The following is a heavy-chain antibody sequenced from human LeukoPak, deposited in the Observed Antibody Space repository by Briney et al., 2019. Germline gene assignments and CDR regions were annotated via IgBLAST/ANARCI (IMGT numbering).Heavy chain of an antibody. Sequence: ASVKVSCKASGYTFTSYGISWVRQAPGQGLEWMGWISAYNGNTNYAQKLQGRVTMTTDTSTSTAYMELRSLRSDDTAMYYCARVPHDFWSGPTEYFQHWGQGTLVTVSS. CDR3: ARVPHDFWSGPTEYFQH. V-gene: IGHV1-18*01. J-gene: IGHJ1*01. CDR2: ISAYNGNT. D-gene: IGHD3-3*01. CDR1: GYTFTSYG.